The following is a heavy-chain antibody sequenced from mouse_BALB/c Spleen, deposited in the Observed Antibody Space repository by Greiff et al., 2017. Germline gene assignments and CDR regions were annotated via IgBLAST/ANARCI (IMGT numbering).Heavy chain of an antibody. V-gene: IGHV5-17*02. CDR3: ARRGNYDYDGFAY. Sequence: EVQGVESGGGLVQPGGSRKLSCAASGFTFSSFGMHWVRQAPEKGLEWVAYISSGSSTIYYADTVKGRFTISRDNPKNTLFLQMTSLRSEDTAMYYCARRGNYDYDGFAYWGQGTLVTVSA. CDR2: ISSGSSTI. D-gene: IGHD2-4*01. CDR1: GFTFSSFG. J-gene: IGHJ3*01.